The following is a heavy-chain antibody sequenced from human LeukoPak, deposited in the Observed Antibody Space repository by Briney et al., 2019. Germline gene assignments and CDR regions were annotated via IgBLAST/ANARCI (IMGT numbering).Heavy chain of an antibody. V-gene: IGHV1-69*06. Sequence: ASVKVSCKASGYTFTSYYMHWVRQAPGQGLEWMGGIIPIFGTANYAQKFQGRVTITADKSTSTAYMELSSLRSEDTAVYYCASDRGGYRGYCSSTSCYAFDIWGQGTMVTVSS. CDR2: IIPIFGTA. CDR3: ASDRGGYRGYCSSTSCYAFDI. CDR1: GYTFTSYY. D-gene: IGHD2-2*01. J-gene: IGHJ3*02.